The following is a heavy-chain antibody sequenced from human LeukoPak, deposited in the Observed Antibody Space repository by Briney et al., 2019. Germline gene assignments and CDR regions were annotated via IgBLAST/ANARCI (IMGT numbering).Heavy chain of an antibody. CDR1: GGSISSYY. J-gene: IGHJ4*02. Sequence: SETLSLTCTVSGGSISSYYWSWIRQPPGRGLEWIGRIYTSGSTNYNPSLKSRVTMSVDTSKNQFSLKLSSVTAADTAVYYCARERGESGDYEYWGQGTLVTVSS. V-gene: IGHV4-4*07. CDR3: ARERGESGDYEY. CDR2: IYTSGST. D-gene: IGHD4-17*01.